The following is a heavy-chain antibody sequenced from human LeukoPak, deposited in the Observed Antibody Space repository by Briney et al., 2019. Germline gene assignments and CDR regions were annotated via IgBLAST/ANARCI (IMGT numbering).Heavy chain of an antibody. CDR3: ARDRFGY. V-gene: IGHV3-30*03. CDR1: GFTFSSYG. CDR2: ISYDGSNK. J-gene: IGHJ4*02. Sequence: GRSLRLSCAASGFTFSSYGMHWVRQAPGKGLEWVAVISYDGSNKYYADSVKGRFTISRDNSKNTLYLQMNSLRAEDTAVYYCARDRFGYWGQGTLITVSS.